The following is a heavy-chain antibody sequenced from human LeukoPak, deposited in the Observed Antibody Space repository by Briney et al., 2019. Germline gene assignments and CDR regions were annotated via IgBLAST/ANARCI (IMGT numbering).Heavy chain of an antibody. V-gene: IGHV4-34*01. CDR3: ARGGSVGFLTGYYYFDY. CDR1: GGSFSGYY. Sequence: SETLSLTCAVYGGSFSGYYWSWIRQPPGKGLEWIGEINHSGSTNYNPSLKSRVTISVDTSKNQFSLKLSSVTAADTAVYYCARGGSVGFLTGYYYFDYWGQGTLVTVSS. CDR2: INHSGST. J-gene: IGHJ4*02. D-gene: IGHD3-9*01.